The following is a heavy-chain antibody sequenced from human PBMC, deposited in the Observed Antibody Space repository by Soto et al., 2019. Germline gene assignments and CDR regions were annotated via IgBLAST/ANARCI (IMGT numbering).Heavy chain of an antibody. CDR2: FDADNGDT. D-gene: IGHD6-13*01. CDR3: ARGGWSSSWYNSDY. Sequence: GASAKVSCKVSGYTLTDLSIHWVRQAPGKGLEWMGGFDADNGDTIYAQKLQGRVTMTEDTSTNTAYMELRSLRSDDTAVYYCARGGWSSSWYNSDYWGQGTLVTVSS. CDR1: GYTLTDLS. J-gene: IGHJ4*02. V-gene: IGHV1-24*01.